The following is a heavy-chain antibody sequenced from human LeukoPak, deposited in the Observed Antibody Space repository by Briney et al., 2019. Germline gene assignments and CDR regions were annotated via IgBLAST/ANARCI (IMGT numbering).Heavy chain of an antibody. CDR3: ARVGWSGSWSLNLDY. Sequence: ASVKVSCKASGGTFSSYAISWVRQAPGQGLEWMGIINPSGGSTSYAQKFQDRVTMTRDTSISTVYMELSRLTSDDTAVYYCARVGWSGSWSLNLDYWGQGTLVTVSS. J-gene: IGHJ4*02. CDR1: GGTFSSYA. CDR2: INPSGGST. V-gene: IGHV1-46*01. D-gene: IGHD3-10*01.